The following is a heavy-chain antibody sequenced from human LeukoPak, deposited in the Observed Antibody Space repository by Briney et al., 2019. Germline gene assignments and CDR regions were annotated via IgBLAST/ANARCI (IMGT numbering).Heavy chain of an antibody. Sequence: PSEPLSLTCAGYGGHFSGYYWSWIRQPPGKGLEWIGENNHRGSTNYNPSLNSRVTISVDTSKNPFSLKLSSVTAADTAVYDCATGLPTGYSSGWYSRKRYFDYWGQGTLVTVSS. CDR2: NNHRGST. V-gene: IGHV4-34*01. CDR1: GGHFSGYY. J-gene: IGHJ4*02. D-gene: IGHD6-19*01. CDR3: ATGLPTGYSSGWYSRKRYFDY.